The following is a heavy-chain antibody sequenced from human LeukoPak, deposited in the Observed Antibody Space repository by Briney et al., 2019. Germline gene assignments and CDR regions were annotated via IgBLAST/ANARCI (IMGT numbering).Heavy chain of an antibody. D-gene: IGHD6-13*01. J-gene: IGHJ4*02. CDR1: GFTFSSYA. V-gene: IGHV3-23*01. Sequence: GGSLRLSCAASGFTFSSYAMSWVRQAPGKGLEWVSAISGGGGSSYFADSVKGRFTISRDKSKNTLYLQMNSLRAEDTAVYYCAKKGDSSFDYWGQGTLVTVSS. CDR2: ISGGGGSS. CDR3: AKKGDSSFDY.